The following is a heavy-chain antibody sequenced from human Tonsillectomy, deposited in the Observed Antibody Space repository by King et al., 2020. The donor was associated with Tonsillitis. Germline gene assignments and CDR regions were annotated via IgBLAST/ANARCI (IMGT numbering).Heavy chain of an antibody. CDR3: ARHGMATKYFFDY. J-gene: IGHJ4*02. Sequence: QLQESGPGLVKPSETLSLTCTVSGGSISSSAYYWGWIRQPPGKGLEWIGSLSYTGITYYTSSLKSRVTIYIDTSKNQFSLKVTPVTAADTAVYYCARHGMATKYFFDYWGQGTLVTVSS. V-gene: IGHV4-39*01. CDR1: GGSISSSAYY. D-gene: IGHD5-24*01. CDR2: LSYTGIT.